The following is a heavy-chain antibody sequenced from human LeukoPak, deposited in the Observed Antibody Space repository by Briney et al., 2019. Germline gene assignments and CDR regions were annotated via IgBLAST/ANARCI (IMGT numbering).Heavy chain of an antibody. CDR1: GGSISSGSYY. V-gene: IGHV4-61*02. CDR2: IYTSGST. Sequence: SQTLSLTCTVSGGSISSGSYYWSWMRQPAGKGLEWIGRIYTSGSTNYNPSLKSRVTISVDTSKNQFSLKLSSVTAADTAVYYCAREDYDSSGYYYFRYYFDYWGQGTLVTVSS. J-gene: IGHJ4*02. D-gene: IGHD3-22*01. CDR3: AREDYDSSGYYYFRYYFDY.